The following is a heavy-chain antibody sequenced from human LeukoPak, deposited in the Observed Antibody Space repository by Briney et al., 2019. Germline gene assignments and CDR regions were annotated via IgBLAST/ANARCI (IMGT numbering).Heavy chain of an antibody. D-gene: IGHD3-22*01. Sequence: SETLSLTCTVSGDSISYYYWSWLRQPPGKGLEWIGYIYYSGSTEYNPSLKSRVTISVDTSQNQFSLRLSSMTAADTAVYYCARHARDTSDYYDFWGQGTLVTVSS. J-gene: IGHJ4*02. CDR2: IYYSGST. V-gene: IGHV4-59*08. CDR1: GDSISYYY. CDR3: ARHARDTSDYYDF.